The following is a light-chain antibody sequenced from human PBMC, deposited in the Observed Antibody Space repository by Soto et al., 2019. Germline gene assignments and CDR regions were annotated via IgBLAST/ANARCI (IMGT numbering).Light chain of an antibody. V-gene: IGLV4-69*01. Sequence: QLVVTQSPSASASLGASVKLTCTLSSGHSDYAIAWHQQQPGKGPRYLMKLKSDGSHSKGDGIPDRFSGSSSGAERYLTISSLQSEDEGDYYCQTWGTGIRVFGGGTQLTVL. J-gene: IGLJ2*01. CDR1: SGHSDYA. CDR2: LKSDGSH. CDR3: QTWGTGIRV.